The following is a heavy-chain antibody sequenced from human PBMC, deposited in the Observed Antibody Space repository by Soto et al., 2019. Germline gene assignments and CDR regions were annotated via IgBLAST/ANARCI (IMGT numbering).Heavy chain of an antibody. Sequence: HVQLVESGGIVVQPGRSLRLSCAASGFTFRNYPMHWVRQAPGKGLEWMAIISYDENDKYYADSVKGRFTISRDNSKNTLYLQMNSLRSEDTAVYYCARDAVGGDYESNPGDYFDYWGQGTLVTVSS. J-gene: IGHJ4*02. CDR1: GFTFRNYP. CDR2: ISYDENDK. V-gene: IGHV3-30-3*01. D-gene: IGHD4-17*01. CDR3: ARDAVGGDYESNPGDYFDY.